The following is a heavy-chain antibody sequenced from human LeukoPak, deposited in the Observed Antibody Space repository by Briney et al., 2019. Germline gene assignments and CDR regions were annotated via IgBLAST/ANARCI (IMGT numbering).Heavy chain of an antibody. V-gene: IGHV4-34*01. Sequence: PSETLSLTCAVYGGSFSGYYWSWIRQPPGKGLEWIGEINHSGSTNYNPSLKSRVTISVDTSKNQFSLKLSPVTAADTAVYYCARGPYGSGSYYNLPTPFDYWGQGTLVTVFS. CDR3: ARGPYGSGSYYNLPTPFDY. CDR1: GGSFSGYY. D-gene: IGHD3-10*01. J-gene: IGHJ4*02. CDR2: INHSGST.